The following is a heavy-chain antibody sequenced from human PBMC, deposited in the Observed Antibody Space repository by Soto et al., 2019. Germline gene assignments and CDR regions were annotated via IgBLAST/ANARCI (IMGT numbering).Heavy chain of an antibody. Sequence: SQTLSLTCAISGDSVSSNSAAWNWISHSPSRGLGWLGRTYYRSKWYNDYAVSMRSRITINPDTTKNQFSLQLNSATPEDTAVYYCATWRFDYWGQGTLVTVSS. CDR3: ATWRFDY. CDR2: TYYRSKWYN. CDR1: GDSVSSNSAA. V-gene: IGHV6-1*01. J-gene: IGHJ4*02.